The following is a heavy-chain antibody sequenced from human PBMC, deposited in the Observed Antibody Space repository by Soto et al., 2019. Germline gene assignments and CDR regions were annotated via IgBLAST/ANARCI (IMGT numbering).Heavy chain of an antibody. CDR1: GGSISSYY. Sequence: QVQLQESGPGLVKPSETLSLTCTVSGGSISSYYWSWIRQPPGKGLEWIGYIYYSGSTNYNPSLKSRATISVDTSKNLFSRKLSSVTAADTAVYYCARLARCSSTSCTIHFDYWVQGTLVTVSS. V-gene: IGHV4-59*01. CDR3: ARLARCSSTSCTIHFDY. J-gene: IGHJ4*02. CDR2: IYYSGST. D-gene: IGHD2-2*01.